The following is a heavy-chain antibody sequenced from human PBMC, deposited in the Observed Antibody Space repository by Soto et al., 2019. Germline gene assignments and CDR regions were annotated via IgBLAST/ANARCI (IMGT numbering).Heavy chain of an antibody. D-gene: IGHD2-15*01. J-gene: IGHJ6*02. Sequence: PGGSLRLSCASSGFTFSSYSMNWVRQAPGKGLEWVSSISSSSSYIYYADSVKGRFTISRDNAKNSLYLQMNSLRAEDTAVYYCAREWGVVVAATPGRMDVWGQGTTVTVSS. CDR1: GFTFSSYS. CDR2: ISSSSSYI. CDR3: AREWGVVVAATPGRMDV. V-gene: IGHV3-21*01.